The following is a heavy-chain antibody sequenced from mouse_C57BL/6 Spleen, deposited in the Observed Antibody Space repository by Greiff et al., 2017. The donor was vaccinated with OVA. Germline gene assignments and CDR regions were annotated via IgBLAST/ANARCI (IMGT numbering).Heavy chain of an antibody. CDR2: ISSGSSTI. J-gene: IGHJ2*01. CDR3: ARPITTVVALDY. Sequence: EVQVVESGGGLVKPGGSLKLSCAASGFTFSDYGMHWVRQAPEKGLEWVAYISSGSSTIYYADTVKGRFTISRDNAKNTLFLQMTSLRAEDTAMYYCARPITTVVALDYWGQGTTLTVSS. D-gene: IGHD1-1*01. CDR1: GFTFSDYG. V-gene: IGHV5-17*01.